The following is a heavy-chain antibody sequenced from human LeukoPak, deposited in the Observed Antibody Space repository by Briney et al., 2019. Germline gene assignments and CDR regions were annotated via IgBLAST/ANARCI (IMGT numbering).Heavy chain of an antibody. D-gene: IGHD1-26*01. CDR1: GYTFTSYD. J-gene: IGHJ5*02. Sequence: ASVKVSCKASGYTFTSYDINWVRQATGQGLEWMGWMNPNSGNTGYAQKFQGRVTITRNTSISTAYMELSSLRSADTPVYYCARGPALATYTGSYYLFDPWGQGTLVTVSS. V-gene: IGHV1-8*03. CDR3: ARGPALATYTGSYYLFDP. CDR2: MNPNSGNT.